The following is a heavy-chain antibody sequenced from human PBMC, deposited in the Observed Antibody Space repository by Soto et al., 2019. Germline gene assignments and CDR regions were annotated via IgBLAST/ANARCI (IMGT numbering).Heavy chain of an antibody. D-gene: IGHD5-18*01. CDR3: ATLDTAMVSYFDY. CDR1: GYTFTSYD. J-gene: IGHJ4*02. CDR2: MNPNSGNT. Sequence: ASVKVSCKASGYTFTSYDINWVRQATGQGLEWMGWMNPNSGNTGYAQKFQGRVTMTRNTSISTAYMELSSLGSEDTAVYYCATLDTAMVSYFDYWGQGTLVTVSS. V-gene: IGHV1-8*01.